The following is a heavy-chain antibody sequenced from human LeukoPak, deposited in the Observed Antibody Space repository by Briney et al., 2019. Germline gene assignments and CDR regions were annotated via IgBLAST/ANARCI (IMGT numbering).Heavy chain of an antibody. D-gene: IGHD5-12*01. J-gene: IGHJ4*02. CDR2: ISGSGGST. V-gene: IGHV3-23*01. CDR3: ASDPGSGYDTQCDY. CDR1: GFTFSSYA. Sequence: GGSLRLSCAASGFTFSSYAMSWVRQAPGKGLEWVSAISGSGGSTYYADSVKGRFTISRDNSKNTLYLQMNSLRAEDTAVYYCASDPGSGYDTQCDYWGQGTLVTVSS.